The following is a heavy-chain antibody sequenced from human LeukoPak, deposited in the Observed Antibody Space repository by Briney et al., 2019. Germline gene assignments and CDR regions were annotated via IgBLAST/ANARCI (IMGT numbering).Heavy chain of an antibody. V-gene: IGHV1-18*04. J-gene: IGHJ4*02. CDR3: ARDRYSGWYYYDSSGYYSLDY. CDR2: ISAYNGNT. CDR1: GYTFTNYA. D-gene: IGHD3-22*01. Sequence: GASVKVSCKASGYTFTNYAMNWVRQAPGQGLEWMGWISAYNGNTNYAQKLQGRVTMTTDTSTSTAYMELRSLRSDDTAVYYCARDRYSGWYYYDSSGYYSLDYWGQGTLVTVSS.